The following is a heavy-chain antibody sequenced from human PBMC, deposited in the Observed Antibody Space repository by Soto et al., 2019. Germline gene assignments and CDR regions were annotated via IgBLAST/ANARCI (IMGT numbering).Heavy chain of an antibody. CDR2: ISWNSGSI. CDR3: AKDTHTDV. CDR1: GFTFDDYA. V-gene: IGHV3-9*01. J-gene: IGHJ6*04. Sequence: GGSLRLSCAASGFTFDDYAMHWVRQAPGKGLEWVSGISWNSGSIGYADSVKGRFTISRDNAKNSLYLQMNSLRAEDTALYYCAKDTHTDVWGKGTTVTVSS.